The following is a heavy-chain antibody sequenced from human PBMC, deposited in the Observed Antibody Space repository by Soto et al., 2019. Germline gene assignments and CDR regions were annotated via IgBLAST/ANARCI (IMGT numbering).Heavy chain of an antibody. CDR2: IKSKTDGGTT. Sequence: GGSLRLSCAASGFTFSNAWMSWVRQAPGKGLEWVGRIKSKTDGGTTDYAAPVKGRFTISRDDSKNTLYLQMNSLKTEDTAVYYCTTIEYSSSSGDYWGQGTLVTVSS. J-gene: IGHJ4*02. CDR3: TTIEYSSSSGDY. D-gene: IGHD6-6*01. V-gene: IGHV3-15*01. CDR1: GFTFSNAW.